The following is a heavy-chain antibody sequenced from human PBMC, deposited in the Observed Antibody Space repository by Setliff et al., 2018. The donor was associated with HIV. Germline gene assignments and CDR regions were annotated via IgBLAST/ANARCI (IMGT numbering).Heavy chain of an antibody. J-gene: IGHJ6*03. D-gene: IGHD6-19*01. V-gene: IGHV4-34*01. CDR3: ARVPGYSSGTSYMDV. CDR1: GGSFSGYY. CDR2: INHSGIT. Sequence: PSETLSLTCAGYGGSFSGYYWSWIRQTPGKGLAWIGEINHSGITKYNPSLKRRVTISVDTSKNQFSLKLRSVTAADTAVYYCARVPGYSSGTSYMDVWGKGTTVTVSS.